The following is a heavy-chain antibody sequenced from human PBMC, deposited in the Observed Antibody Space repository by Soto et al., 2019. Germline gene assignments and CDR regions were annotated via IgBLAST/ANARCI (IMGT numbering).Heavy chain of an antibody. D-gene: IGHD5-18*01. V-gene: IGHV4-59*01. CDR3: ARVDTAMAHNWFDP. Sequence: SETLSLTCTVSGGSISSYYWSWIRQPPGKGLEWIGYIYYSGSTNYNPSLKSRVTISVDTSKNQFSLKLSSVTAADTAVYYCARVDTAMAHNWFDPWGQGTLVTVS. J-gene: IGHJ5*02. CDR1: GGSISSYY. CDR2: IYYSGST.